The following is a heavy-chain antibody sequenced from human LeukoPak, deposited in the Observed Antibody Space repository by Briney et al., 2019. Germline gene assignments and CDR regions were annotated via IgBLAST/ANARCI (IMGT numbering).Heavy chain of an antibody. Sequence: GGSLRLSCAASGFTFSGYAMSWVRQAPGKGLEWVANMKGDGSEIHYEDSVKGRFTISRDNSKNSLYLQMNSLRVEDTALYYCARPRHTAGYDLWGQGTMVTVSS. V-gene: IGHV3-7*01. CDR3: ARPRHTAGYDL. D-gene: IGHD6-25*01. CDR1: GFTFSGYA. J-gene: IGHJ3*01. CDR2: MKGDGSEI.